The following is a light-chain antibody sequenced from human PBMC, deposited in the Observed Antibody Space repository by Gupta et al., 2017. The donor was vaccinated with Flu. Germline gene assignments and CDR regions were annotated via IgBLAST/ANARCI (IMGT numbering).Light chain of an antibody. CDR1: SSDVGGYNY. V-gene: IGLV2-14*01. Sequence: QSALTQPASVSGSPGQSITISCTGTSSDVGGYNYVSWYQQHPGKAPKLIIYEVSNRPSGVSNRFSGSKSGNTAFLTISGLQAEDEADYYCSSSTSSSTWVFGGGTKLTVL. J-gene: IGLJ3*02. CDR2: EVS. CDR3: SSSTSSSTWV.